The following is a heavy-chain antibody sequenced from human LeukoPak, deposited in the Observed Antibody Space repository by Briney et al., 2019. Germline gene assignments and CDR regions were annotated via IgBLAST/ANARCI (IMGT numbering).Heavy chain of an antibody. D-gene: IGHD5-24*01. CDR1: GFTFSGYT. V-gene: IGHV4-31*02. CDR3: ARDGMATTWDYFDY. CDR2: IYYSGST. Sequence: LRLSCAASGFTFSGYTMSWIRQHPGKGLEWIGYIYYSGSTYYNPSLKSRVTISVDTSKNQFSLKLSSVTAADTAVYYCARDGMATTWDYFDYWGQGTLVTVSS. J-gene: IGHJ4*02.